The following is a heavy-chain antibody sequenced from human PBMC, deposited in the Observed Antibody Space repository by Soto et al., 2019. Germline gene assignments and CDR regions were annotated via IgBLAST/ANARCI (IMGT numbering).Heavy chain of an antibody. CDR3: ARYCSGGSCYYNYYYGMDV. J-gene: IGHJ6*02. CDR2: INPKSGGT. D-gene: IGHD2-15*01. V-gene: IGHV1-2*06. CDR1: GYGFTDYH. Sequence: SVKVSCKASGYGFTDYHIHCVQPAPGQGLEWLGRINPKSGGTNYAQKLQGRVTVTTDTSTSTAYMELRSLRSDDTAVYYCARYCSGGSCYYNYYYGMDVWGQGTTVTVSS.